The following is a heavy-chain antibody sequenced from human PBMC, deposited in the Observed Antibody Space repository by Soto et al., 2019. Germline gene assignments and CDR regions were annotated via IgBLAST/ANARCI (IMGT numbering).Heavy chain of an antibody. Sequence: GGSLRLSCAASGFTFSSYAMHWVRQAPGRGLEWVAVISYDGSNKYYADSVKGRFTISRDNSKNTLYLQMNSLRAEDTAVYYCARSGGGIDYWGQGTLVTVSS. V-gene: IGHV3-30-3*01. CDR3: ARSGGGIDY. CDR1: GFTFSSYA. CDR2: ISYDGSNK. J-gene: IGHJ4*02. D-gene: IGHD2-15*01.